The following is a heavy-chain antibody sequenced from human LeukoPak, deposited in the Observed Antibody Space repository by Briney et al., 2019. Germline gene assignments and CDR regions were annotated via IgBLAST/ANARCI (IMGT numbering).Heavy chain of an antibody. V-gene: IGHV3-21*01. Sequence: GGSLRLSCAASGFTFSSYSMNWVRQAPGKGLEWVSSISSSSSYIYYADSVKGRFTISRDNAKNSLYLQMNSLRAEDTAVYYCTRDPGRCTSTSCYPDYWGQGTLVTVSS. CDR1: GFTFSSYS. J-gene: IGHJ4*02. CDR2: ISSSSSYI. D-gene: IGHD2-2*01. CDR3: TRDPGRCTSTSCYPDY.